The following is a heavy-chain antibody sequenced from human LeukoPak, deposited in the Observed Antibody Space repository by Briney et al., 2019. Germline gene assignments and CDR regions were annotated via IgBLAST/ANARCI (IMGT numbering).Heavy chain of an antibody. J-gene: IGHJ3*02. Sequence: ASVKVSCKASGYTFTGYYMHWVRQAPGQGLEWMGWINPNSGGTNYAQKFQGRVTMTRDTSISTAYMELSRLRSDDTAVYYCARVVTRIAASPRRGAFDIWGQGTMVTVSS. D-gene: IGHD3-22*01. CDR2: INPNSGGT. V-gene: IGHV1-2*02. CDR1: GYTFTGYY. CDR3: ARVVTRIAASPRRGAFDI.